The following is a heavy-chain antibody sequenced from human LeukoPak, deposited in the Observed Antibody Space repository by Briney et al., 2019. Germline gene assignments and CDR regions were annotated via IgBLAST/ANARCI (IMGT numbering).Heavy chain of an antibody. V-gene: IGHV4-30-2*01. CDR1: GGSISSGGYY. D-gene: IGHD1-1*01. CDR2: IYHSGST. CDR3: ARDMNDGTGFDY. J-gene: IGHJ4*02. Sequence: KPSQTLSLTCTVSGGSISSGGYYWSWIRQPPGKGLEWIGYIYHSGSTYYNPSLKSRVTISVDRSKNQCTLKLSSVTAADTAVYYCARDMNDGTGFDYWGQGTLVTVSS.